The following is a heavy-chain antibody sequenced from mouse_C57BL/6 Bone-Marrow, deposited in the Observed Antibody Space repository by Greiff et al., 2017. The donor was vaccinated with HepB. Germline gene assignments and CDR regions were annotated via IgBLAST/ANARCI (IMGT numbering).Heavy chain of an antibody. CDR1: GYTFTSYG. Sequence: VKLMESGAELARPGASVKLSCKASGYTFTSYGISWVKQRTGQGLEWIGEIYPRSGNTYYNEKFKGKATLTADKSSSTAYMELRSLTSEDSAVYFCARGRGYDSWFAYWGQGTLVTVSA. CDR3: ARGRGYDSWFAY. D-gene: IGHD2-2*01. J-gene: IGHJ3*01. V-gene: IGHV1-81*01. CDR2: IYPRSGNT.